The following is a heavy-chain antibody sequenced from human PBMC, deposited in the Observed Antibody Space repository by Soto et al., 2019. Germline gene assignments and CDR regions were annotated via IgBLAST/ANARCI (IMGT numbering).Heavy chain of an antibody. CDR1: GFTFSSYA. Sequence: GGSLRLSCAASGFTFSSYAMHWVRQAPGKGLEWVAVISYDGSNKYYADSVKGRFTISRDNSKNTLYLQMNSLGAEDTAVYYCARVPFETYYYGSGSYADYYYGMDVWGQGTTVTVSS. CDR2: ISYDGSNK. CDR3: ARVPFETYYYGSGSYADYYYGMDV. D-gene: IGHD3-10*01. V-gene: IGHV3-30-3*01. J-gene: IGHJ6*02.